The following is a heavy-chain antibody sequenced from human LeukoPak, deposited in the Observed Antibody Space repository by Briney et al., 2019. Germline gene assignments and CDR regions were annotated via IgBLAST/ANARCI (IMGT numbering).Heavy chain of an antibody. Sequence: PGGSLRLSCAASGFTFSTYDIHWVRQVTGKGLEWVSAIGTGDDTYYLGSVKGRFTISRENAKNVLYLQMSSLRAEDTAVYYCAREIRETVVTRHYYSGIDVWGQGTTVTVSS. CDR3: AREIRETVVTRHYYSGIDV. CDR1: GFTFSTYD. CDR2: IGTGDDT. D-gene: IGHD2-15*01. V-gene: IGHV3-13*01. J-gene: IGHJ6*02.